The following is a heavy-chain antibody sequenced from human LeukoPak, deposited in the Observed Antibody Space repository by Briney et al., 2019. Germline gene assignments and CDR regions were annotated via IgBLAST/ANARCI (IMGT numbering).Heavy chain of an antibody. D-gene: IGHD3-9*01. V-gene: IGHV1-2*02. CDR1: GYTFTGYY. CDR3: AAGQDILTGYYPD. CDR2: INPNSGGT. J-gene: IGHJ4*02. Sequence: ASVKVSCKASGYTFTGYYMHWVRQAPGQGLEWMGWINPNSGGTNYAQKFQGRVTMTRDTSISTAYMELSRLRSDDTAVYYCAAGQDILTGYYPDWGQGTLVTVSS.